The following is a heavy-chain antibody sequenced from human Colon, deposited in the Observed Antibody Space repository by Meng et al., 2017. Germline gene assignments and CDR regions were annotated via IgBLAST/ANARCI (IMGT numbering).Heavy chain of an antibody. J-gene: IGHJ4*02. CDR2: LNIDGTIT. CDR1: GFTFGNYW. Sequence: GESLKISCEGSGFTFGNYWMHWVRQAPGKGLVWVSRLNIDGTITNYADSVKGRFTISRDNAKSTLFLQMNNLRVEDTAVYYCVRSLSVRSKSWGQGTLVTVSS. V-gene: IGHV3-74*01. CDR3: VRSLSVRSKS. D-gene: IGHD1-26*01.